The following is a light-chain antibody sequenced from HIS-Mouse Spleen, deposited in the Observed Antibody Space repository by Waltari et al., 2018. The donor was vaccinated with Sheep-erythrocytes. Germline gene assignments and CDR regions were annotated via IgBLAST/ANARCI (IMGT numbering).Light chain of an antibody. CDR2: GAS. V-gene: IGKV3-20*01. Sequence: EIVLTQSPGTLSLSPGERATLSCRTSQGVSSSYLAWYQQKPGPEPRLLIYGASSRTTGIPDRFRGRGSETDFTLTISRLETEDFAVYYCQQYGSSPFTFGPATKVTIK. J-gene: IGKJ3*01. CDR1: QGVSSSY. CDR3: QQYGSSPFT.